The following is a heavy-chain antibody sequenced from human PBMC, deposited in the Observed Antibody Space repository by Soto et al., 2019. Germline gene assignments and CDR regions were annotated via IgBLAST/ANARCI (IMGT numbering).Heavy chain of an antibody. Sequence: GGSLRLSCAASGFTFSTYGMHWVRQAPDKGLEWVAIISYDGSNKYYADSVKGRFTISRDNSKNTLYLQMNSLRAEDTAVYYCAKEGVASRFIAYWGQGTLVTVSS. D-gene: IGHD6-6*01. CDR1: GFTFSTYG. CDR3: AKEGVASRFIAY. J-gene: IGHJ4*02. CDR2: ISYDGSNK. V-gene: IGHV3-30*18.